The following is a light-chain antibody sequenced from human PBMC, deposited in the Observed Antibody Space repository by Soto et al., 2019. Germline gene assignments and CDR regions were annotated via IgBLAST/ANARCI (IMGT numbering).Light chain of an antibody. CDR1: QSVSTRY. CDR3: HQSGSLLLAFT. J-gene: IGKJ2*01. Sequence: ESMLTQSPGTLSLSPGERATLSCRASQSVSTRYLAWYQQKPGQAPRRLIYGASIRSAGIPDRFSGSGSGLDFTLTISRLEQKDSAVYYCHQSGSLLLAFTFDKGTNLDI. CDR2: GAS. V-gene: IGKV3-20*01.